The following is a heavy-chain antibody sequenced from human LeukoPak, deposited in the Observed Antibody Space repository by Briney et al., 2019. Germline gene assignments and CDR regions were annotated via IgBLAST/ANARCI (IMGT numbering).Heavy chain of an antibody. CDR1: GYSFNSQG. Sequence: GESLKISFKASGYSFNSQGMNWVRQAPGQGLEWMGWINTDSGNPTYAQGFTGRFVFSLDSSVSTAYLQISNLMPEDTAKYYCAREILRFDIWGQGTMVTVSS. J-gene: IGHJ3*02. V-gene: IGHV7-4-1*02. CDR3: AREILRFDI. CDR2: INTDSGNP.